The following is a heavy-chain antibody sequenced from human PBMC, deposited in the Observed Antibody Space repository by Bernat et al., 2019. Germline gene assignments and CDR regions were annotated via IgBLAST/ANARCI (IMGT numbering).Heavy chain of an antibody. CDR3: GRDGVGSMGAAMIGH. J-gene: IGHJ5*02. V-gene: IGHV1-8*01. D-gene: IGHD3-3*01. Sequence: QVQLVQSGAEVKKPGASVKVSCKASGYSFTNYDINWVRQATGQGLEWMGRMNPNTGETAYAQTFQGRVTMTRDISITTAYMELSSLRSEDTAVYYCGRDGVGSMGAAMIGHWGQGTLVTVSS. CDR2: MNPNTGET. CDR1: GYSFTNYD.